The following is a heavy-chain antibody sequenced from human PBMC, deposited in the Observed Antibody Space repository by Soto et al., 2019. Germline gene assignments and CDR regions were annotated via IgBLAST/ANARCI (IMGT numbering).Heavy chain of an antibody. V-gene: IGHV4-34*01. CDR3: ARSPHLYYDFWSGYYVPYGMDV. CDR2: INHSGST. Sequence: SETLSLTCTVYGLSFSGYYWSWIRQPPGKGLEWIGEINHSGSTNYNPSLKSRVTISVDTSKNQFALKLSSVTAADTAVYYCARSPHLYYDFWSGYYVPYGMDVWGQGTTVTVSS. CDR1: GLSFSGYY. J-gene: IGHJ6*02. D-gene: IGHD3-3*01.